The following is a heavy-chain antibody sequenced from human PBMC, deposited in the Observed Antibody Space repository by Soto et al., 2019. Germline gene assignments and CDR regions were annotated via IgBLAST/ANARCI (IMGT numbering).Heavy chain of an antibody. CDR1: GYTITNNA. V-gene: IGHV1-3*04. J-gene: IGHJ3*01. CDR3: GRGWQGVFDF. D-gene: IGHD2-8*01. CDR2: ILHGKGDT. Sequence: QVQLVQSEAEVKKPGASVKVSCQASGYTITNNAMHWVRQAPGQRLEWLGWILHGKGDTRYSQQFQGRLTITRDTSASTVYMELSGLRSEDTAVYYCGRGWQGVFDFWGQGTMVTVSS.